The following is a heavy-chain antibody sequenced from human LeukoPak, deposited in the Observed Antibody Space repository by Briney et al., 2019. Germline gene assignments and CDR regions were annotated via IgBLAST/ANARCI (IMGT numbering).Heavy chain of an antibody. V-gene: IGHV3-23*01. CDR3: ANNPSSIARLYYFDY. CDR2: INGDGDRT. D-gene: IGHD6-6*01. J-gene: IGHJ4*02. CDR1: GFAFSTCA. Sequence: SGGSLRLSCAAPGFAFSTCAMSWVRQAPGKGLEWVSDINGDGDRTYYADSVEGRVTISRDNSKNTLYLQMNSLRAEDTAVYYCANNPSSIARLYYFDYWGQGTLVTVSS.